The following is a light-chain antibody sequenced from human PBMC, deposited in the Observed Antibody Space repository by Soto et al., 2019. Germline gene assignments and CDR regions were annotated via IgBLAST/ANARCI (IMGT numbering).Light chain of an antibody. V-gene: IGKV3-15*01. CDR3: QQYDNWPPYT. J-gene: IGKJ5*01. CDR1: RGVSTN. Sequence: IVMTQSPATLSVSPGERATLACRASRGVSTNLAWYQQKPGQPPRLLMYAASTRATGIPARFSGSGSGTEFTLTISSLQSEDFAVYYCQQYDNWPPYTFGQGTRLEIK. CDR2: AAS.